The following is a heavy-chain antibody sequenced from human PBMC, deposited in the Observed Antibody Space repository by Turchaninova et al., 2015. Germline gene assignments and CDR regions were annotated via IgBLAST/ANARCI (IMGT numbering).Heavy chain of an antibody. J-gene: IGHJ5*02. CDR3: VESDGSCSVGFDP. CDR2: IHHSGAS. V-gene: IGHV4-4*02. CDR1: GGSIISNDW. D-gene: IGHD3-22*01. Sequence: QVQLQESGPGLVMPSGTLSLTCAVSGGSIISNDWWSWVRQPPGKGLEWSGKIHHSGASQYNPSLKSLGTISVDKAKDQFSLRLNSVTDADTAVYYCVESDGSCSVGFDPWGQGTLVTVSS.